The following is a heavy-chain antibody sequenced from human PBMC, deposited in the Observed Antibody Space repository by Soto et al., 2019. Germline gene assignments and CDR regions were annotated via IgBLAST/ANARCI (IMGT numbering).Heavy chain of an antibody. D-gene: IGHD6-6*01. CDR3: AGDSSSVQKKSKWFEP. J-gene: IGHJ5*02. CDR2: ISSSGSTI. V-gene: IGHV3-48*03. Sequence: VGSLRLSFAASGFTFSSYEMNWVRQAPGKGLEWVSYISSSGSTIYYADSVKGRFTISRDNAKNSLYLQMNSLRAEDTAVYYCAGDSSSVQKKSKWFEPCGQRTLVTVS. CDR1: GFTFSSYE.